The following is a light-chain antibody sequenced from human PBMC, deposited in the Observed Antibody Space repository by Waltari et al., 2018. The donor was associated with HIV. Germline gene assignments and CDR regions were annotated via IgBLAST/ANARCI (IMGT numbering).Light chain of an antibody. CDR2: GKN. Sequence: QSVLTQPPSVSGAPGQRVTISCTGSSSNVGTGYDVHWYQQLPGTTPKLLIYGKNNRPSGVPDRFSGSNSVTSASLAITGLPADDEADYYCQSYDSSLVIFGGGTKLTVL. V-gene: IGLV1-40*01. CDR1: SSNVGTGYD. CDR3: QSYDSSLVI. J-gene: IGLJ2*01.